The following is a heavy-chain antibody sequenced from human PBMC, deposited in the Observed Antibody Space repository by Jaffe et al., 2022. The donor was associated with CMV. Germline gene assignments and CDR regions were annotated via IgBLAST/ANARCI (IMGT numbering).Heavy chain of an antibody. J-gene: IGHJ6*03. V-gene: IGHV4-4*02. CDR2: IYHSGST. Sequence: QVQLQESGPGLVKPSGTLSLTCAVSGGSISSSNWWSWVRQPPGKGLEWIGEIYHSGSTNYNPSLKSRVTISVDKSKNQFSLKLSSVTAADTAVYYCASQYNPPGYDILTGYLRYYYYMDVWGKGTTVTVSS. D-gene: IGHD3-9*01. CDR3: ASQYNPPGYDILTGYLRYYYYMDV. CDR1: GGSISSSNW.